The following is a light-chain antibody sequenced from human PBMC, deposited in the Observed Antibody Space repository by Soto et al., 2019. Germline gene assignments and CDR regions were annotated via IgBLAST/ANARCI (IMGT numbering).Light chain of an antibody. CDR1: NSNIGAGYD. V-gene: IGLV1-40*01. CDR3: QSYDSSLSAVV. Sequence: QSVLTQPPSVSGAPGQRVTISCTGSNSNIGAGYDVHWYQHLPGTAPKLLMYGNTNRPSGVPDRFSGSKSGTSASLAITGLQAEDEADYYCQSYDSSLSAVVFGGGTQLTVL. CDR2: GNT. J-gene: IGLJ2*01.